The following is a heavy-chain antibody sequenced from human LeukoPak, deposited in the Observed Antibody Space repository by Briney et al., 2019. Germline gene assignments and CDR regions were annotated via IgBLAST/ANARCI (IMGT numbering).Heavy chain of an antibody. CDR2: IYYSGST. CDR3: ARVNGDYSRRDFNFDY. Sequence: PSETLSLTCTVSGGSISIGDYYWSWIRQPPGKGLEWIGYIYYSGSTYYNPSLKSRVTISVDTSKNQFSLKLSSVTAADTAVYYCARVNGDYSRRDFNFDYWGQGTLVTVSS. D-gene: IGHD4-17*01. CDR1: GGSISIGDYY. V-gene: IGHV4-30-4*01. J-gene: IGHJ4*02.